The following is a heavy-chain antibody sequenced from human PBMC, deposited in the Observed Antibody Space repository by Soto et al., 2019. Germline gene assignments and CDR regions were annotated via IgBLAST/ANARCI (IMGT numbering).Heavy chain of an antibody. CDR2: TSYDGNNK. CDR1: GFRFKSFV. J-gene: IGHJ4*02. Sequence: QVQLVESGGGVVQPGASLRLSCAASGFRFKSFVMHWVRQALGKGLEWVAFTSYDGNNKDYGDSVKGRFTVSRDNSQNTLHLQMDFLRPEDTALYYCARWGTTGGFDLWGQGTLVSVSS. CDR3: ARWGTTGGFDL. D-gene: IGHD3-16*01. V-gene: IGHV3-30*19.